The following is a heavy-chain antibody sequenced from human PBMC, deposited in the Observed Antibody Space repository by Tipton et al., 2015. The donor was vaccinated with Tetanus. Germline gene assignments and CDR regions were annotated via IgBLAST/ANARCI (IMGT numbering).Heavy chain of an antibody. Sequence: SGVTVSGNYMSWVRQAPGKGLEWVSVIYTGGSADYTDSVKGRFTTSRDNSNNSLSLQMNSLRIDDTAVYYCAFRTNWRFSRGFDCWGQGILVTVSS. CDR1: GVTVSGNY. J-gene: IGHJ4*02. V-gene: IGHV3-53*01. CDR3: AFRTNWRFSRGFDC. CDR2: IYTGGSA. D-gene: IGHD1-20*01.